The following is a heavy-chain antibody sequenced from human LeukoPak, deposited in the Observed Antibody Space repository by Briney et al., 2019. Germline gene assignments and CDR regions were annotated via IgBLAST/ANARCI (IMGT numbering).Heavy chain of an antibody. CDR2: IRKKAYGETT. CDR3: SRGLHDYGDSNYYFDQ. J-gene: IGHJ4*02. Sequence: GGSLRLSCIASGFTFGDDAWSWFRQAPGKGLEFIAFIRKKAYGETTDYAASVRGRFTVSRDDAISVAYLQMSSLQTEDTALYYCSRGLHDYGDSNYYFDQWGRGTLVIVSS. CDR1: GFTFGDDA. D-gene: IGHD4-17*01. V-gene: IGHV3-49*03.